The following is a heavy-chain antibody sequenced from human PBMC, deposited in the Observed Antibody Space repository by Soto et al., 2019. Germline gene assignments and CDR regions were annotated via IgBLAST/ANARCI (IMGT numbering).Heavy chain of an antibody. CDR1: GYTFTSYY. Sequence: ASVKVSCKASGYTFTSYYMHWVRQAPGQGLEWMGIINPSGGSTSYAQKFQGRVTMTRDTSTSTVYMELSSLRSEDTAVYYCARDPGYCYGKVDGYYYYYYMDVWAKGTTVTVSS. D-gene: IGHD5-18*01. CDR3: ARDPGYCYGKVDGYYYYYYMDV. J-gene: IGHJ6*03. V-gene: IGHV1-46*03. CDR2: INPSGGST.